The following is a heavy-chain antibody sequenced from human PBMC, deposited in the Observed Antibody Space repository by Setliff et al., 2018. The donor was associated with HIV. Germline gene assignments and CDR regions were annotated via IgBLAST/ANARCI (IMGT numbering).Heavy chain of an antibody. CDR1: GFTFSTHA. CDR2: VWYDGSNK. Sequence: PGGSLRLSCGASGFTFSTHAMHWVRQAPGKALEWVAYVWYDGSNKYYADSVKGRFAISRDNAKNSLFLQMTSLRADDTAVYYCARDGPTGWDAFDVWGQGTMVTVSS. V-gene: IGHV3-33*01. J-gene: IGHJ3*01. CDR3: ARDGPTGWDAFDV. D-gene: IGHD3-9*01.